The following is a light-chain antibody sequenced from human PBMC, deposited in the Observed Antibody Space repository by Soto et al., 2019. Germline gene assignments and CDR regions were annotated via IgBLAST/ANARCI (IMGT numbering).Light chain of an antibody. CDR1: QSVSSSY. J-gene: IGKJ2*01. Sequence: EIVVTQSPGTLSLSPGERATLSCRASQSVSSSYLASYQQKPGQAPRLLIYGASRRATGIPDRFSGSGSGTDFTLTITRLEPEDFAVYYCQQYGSSMYTFGQGTKLEIK. CDR3: QQYGSSMYT. V-gene: IGKV3-20*01. CDR2: GAS.